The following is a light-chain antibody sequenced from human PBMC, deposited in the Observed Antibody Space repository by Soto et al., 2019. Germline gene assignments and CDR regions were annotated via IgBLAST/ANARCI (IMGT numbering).Light chain of an antibody. V-gene: IGLV1-44*01. CDR1: TSNLGGNT. Sequence: QSALTQPPSVSGTPGQKVSISCSGTTSNLGGNTVNWYQQLPGTAPKLLIYTNNQRPSGVPDRFSGSKSGTSASLAISGLRSEDEADFYCAAWDDSLNAVVFGGGTKLTVL. J-gene: IGLJ2*01. CDR2: TNN. CDR3: AAWDDSLNAVV.